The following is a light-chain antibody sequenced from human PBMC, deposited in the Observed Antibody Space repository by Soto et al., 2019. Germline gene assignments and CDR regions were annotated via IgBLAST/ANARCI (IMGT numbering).Light chain of an antibody. CDR3: QQYGSSPWT. CDR2: GAS. J-gene: IGKJ1*01. CDR1: QSVSSSY. Sequence: EIVLTQSPGPLSLSPGERATLSCRASQSVSSSYLAWYQQKSGQAPRLLIYGASSRATGIPDRFSGSGSGTDFTLTISRLEPEDFAVYDCQQYGSSPWTFGQGTKVEIK. V-gene: IGKV3-20*01.